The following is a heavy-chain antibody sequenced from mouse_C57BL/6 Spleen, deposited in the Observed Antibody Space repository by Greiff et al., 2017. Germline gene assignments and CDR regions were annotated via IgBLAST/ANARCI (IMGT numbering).Heavy chain of an antibody. CDR2: IDPETGGT. J-gene: IGHJ1*03. Sequence: QVQLQQSGAELVRPGASVTLSCKASGYTFTDYEMHWVKQTPVHGLEWIGAIDPETGGTAYNQKFKGKAILTADKSSSTAYMELRSLTSEDSAVYYCTRYGSSYRFDVWGTGTTVTVSS. V-gene: IGHV1-15*01. CDR1: GYTFTDYE. D-gene: IGHD1-1*01. CDR3: TRYGSSYRFDV.